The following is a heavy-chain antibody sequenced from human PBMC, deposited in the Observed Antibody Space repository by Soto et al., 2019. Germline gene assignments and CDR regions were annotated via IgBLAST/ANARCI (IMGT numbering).Heavy chain of an antibody. J-gene: IGHJ4*02. CDR1: GGSVSSGSYY. D-gene: IGHD5-12*01. V-gene: IGHV4-61*01. CDR2: IYYSGST. CDR3: ARDGATNYFDY. Sequence: QVQLQESGPGLVKPSETLSLTCTVSGGSVSSGSYYWGWIRQPPGKGLEWIGYIYYSGSTNYNPSLKSRVTISVDTSKNQFSLKLSSVTAADTAVYYCARDGATNYFDYWGQGTLVTVSS.